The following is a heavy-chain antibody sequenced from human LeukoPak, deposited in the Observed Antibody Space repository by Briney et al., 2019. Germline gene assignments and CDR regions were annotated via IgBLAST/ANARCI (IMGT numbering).Heavy chain of an antibody. J-gene: IGHJ4*02. D-gene: IGHD2-2*01. CDR2: IYHSGNS. CDR1: GYSISSGYY. CDR3: ARHCGTSCPPDY. Sequence: SETLSLTCTVSGYSISSGYYWGWIRQPPGKGLEWIGSIYHSGNSYYNPSLKSRVTISVDTSENQFSLKLSSVTAADTAVYHCARHCGTSCPPDYWGQGTLVTVSS. V-gene: IGHV4-38-2*02.